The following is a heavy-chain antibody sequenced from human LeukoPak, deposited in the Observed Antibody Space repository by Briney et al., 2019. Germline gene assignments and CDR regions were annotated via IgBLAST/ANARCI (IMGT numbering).Heavy chain of an antibody. Sequence: ASVKVSCKVSGYTLTELSMHWVRQAPGKGLEWMGGFDPEDGETIYAQRFQGRVTMTEDTSTDTAYMELSSLRSEDTAVYYCATYYYDSSGYYHWGQGTLVTVSS. CDR3: ATYYYDSSGYYH. CDR2: FDPEDGET. V-gene: IGHV1-24*01. CDR1: GYTLTELS. J-gene: IGHJ5*02. D-gene: IGHD3-22*01.